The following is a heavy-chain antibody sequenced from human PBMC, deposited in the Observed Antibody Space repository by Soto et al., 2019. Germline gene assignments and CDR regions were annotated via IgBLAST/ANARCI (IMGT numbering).Heavy chain of an antibody. Sequence: PGGSLRLSCAASGVTFSSYGMHWVRQAPGKGLEWVAVISYDGSNKYYADSVKGRFTISRDNSKNTLYLQMNSLRAEDTAVYYCAKGLLPPGYSYGYGADYWGQGTLVTVSS. D-gene: IGHD5-18*01. J-gene: IGHJ4*02. CDR2: ISYDGSNK. V-gene: IGHV3-30*18. CDR3: AKGLLPPGYSYGYGADY. CDR1: GVTFSSYG.